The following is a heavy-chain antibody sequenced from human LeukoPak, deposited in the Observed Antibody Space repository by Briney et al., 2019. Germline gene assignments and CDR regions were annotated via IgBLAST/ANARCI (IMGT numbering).Heavy chain of an antibody. CDR2: TSSSSSTI. CDR3: ARSRGSSGSYPFDY. CDR1: GFTFSSYS. D-gene: IGHD1-26*01. V-gene: IGHV3-48*01. Sequence: PGGSLRLSCAASGFTFSSYSMNWVRQAPGKGLEWVSYTSSSSSTIYYAGSVKGRLTISRDNAKNSLFLQMNSLRAEDTAVYYCARSRGSSGSYPFDYWGQGTLVTVSS. J-gene: IGHJ4*02.